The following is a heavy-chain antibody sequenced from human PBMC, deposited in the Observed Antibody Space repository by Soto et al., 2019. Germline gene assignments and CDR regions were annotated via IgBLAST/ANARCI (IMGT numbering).Heavy chain of an antibody. J-gene: IGHJ4*02. CDR2: IIGSGGRT. CDR3: AKSWASATGTSHY. CDR1: EFTFSNYA. Sequence: EVQLLESGGGLVQPGGSLRLSCAASEFTFSNYAMNWVRQAPGKGLEWVSTIIGSGGRTYYADSVKGRFTISRDNSKNTLYLQMDSLRAEDTAVYYCAKSWASATGTSHYWGQGTQVSVSS. D-gene: IGHD1-1*01. V-gene: IGHV3-23*01.